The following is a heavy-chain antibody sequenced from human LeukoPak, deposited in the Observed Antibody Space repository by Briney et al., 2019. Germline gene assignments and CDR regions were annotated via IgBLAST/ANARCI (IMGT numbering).Heavy chain of an antibody. CDR2: INHSGST. Sequence: GSLRLSCAASGFTFSSYAMSWVRQAPGKGLERIGEINHSGSTNYNPSLKSRVTISVDTSKNQFSLKLSSVTAADTAVYYCARARSFRWLQAPYAFDIWGQGTMVTVSS. CDR3: ARARSFRWLQAPYAFDI. J-gene: IGHJ3*02. V-gene: IGHV4-34*01. CDR1: GFTFSSYA. D-gene: IGHD5-24*01.